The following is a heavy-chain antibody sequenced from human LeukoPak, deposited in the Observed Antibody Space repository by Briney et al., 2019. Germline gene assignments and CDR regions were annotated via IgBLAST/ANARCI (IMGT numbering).Heavy chain of an antibody. V-gene: IGHV3-30-3*01. CDR1: GFTFSSYA. D-gene: IGHD3-22*01. J-gene: IGHJ5*02. Sequence: GRSLRLSCAASGFTFSSYAMHWVRQAPGKGLEWVAVISYDGSNKYYADSVKGRFTISRGNSKNTLYLQMNSLRAEDTAVYYCARDRITMIVVVRGNWFDPWGQGTLVTVPS. CDR3: ARDRITMIVVVRGNWFDP. CDR2: ISYDGSNK.